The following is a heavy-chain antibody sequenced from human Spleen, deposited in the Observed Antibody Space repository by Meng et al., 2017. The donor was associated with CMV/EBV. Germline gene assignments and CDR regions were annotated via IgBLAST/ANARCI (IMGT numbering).Heavy chain of an antibody. CDR2: INPNNGDT. Sequence: ASVKVSCKASGYTFTNYYVHWVRQAPGQGLEWMGWINPNNGDTHYAQKFQGRVTMTRDTSITTAYMELSSLRSDDTAVYYCATGPIHYYYGVDVWGQGTTVTVSS. CDR1: GYTFTNYY. CDR3: ATGPIHYYYGVDV. J-gene: IGHJ6*02. V-gene: IGHV1-2*02.